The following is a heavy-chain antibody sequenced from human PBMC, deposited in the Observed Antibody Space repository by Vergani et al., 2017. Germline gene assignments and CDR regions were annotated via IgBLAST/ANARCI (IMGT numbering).Heavy chain of an antibody. V-gene: IGHV4-39*01. Sequence: QVRLQESGPGLVKPSETLSLTCTVSGASVSSSVSSSGYSWGWLRQPPGKGLEWIASLYYRGNSYYSPSLRSRLTISVDTSKNQFSLKLSSVTAADTAVYYCASTMIVRSEYFQHWGQGTLVTVSS. D-gene: IGHD3-22*01. CDR1: GASVSSSVSSSGYS. J-gene: IGHJ1*01. CDR2: LYYRGNS. CDR3: ASTMIVRSEYFQH.